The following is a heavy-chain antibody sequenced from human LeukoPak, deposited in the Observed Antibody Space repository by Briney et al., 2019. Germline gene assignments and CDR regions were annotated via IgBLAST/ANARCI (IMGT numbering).Heavy chain of an antibody. CDR1: GFTFSKYW. Sequence: QPGGSLRLSCAASGFTFSKYWMHWVRHPPGKGLVWVSRINSDGSTTYADSVRGRFTISRDNAKNTLYLQMNSLRADDTAVYYCARGVDHWGQGTLVTVSS. J-gene: IGHJ5*02. CDR2: INSDGST. CDR3: ARGVDH. V-gene: IGHV3-74*01.